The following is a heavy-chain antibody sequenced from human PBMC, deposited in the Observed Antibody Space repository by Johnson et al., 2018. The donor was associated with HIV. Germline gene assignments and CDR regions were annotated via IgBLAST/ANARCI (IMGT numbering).Heavy chain of an antibody. CDR1: GFTFSSYD. V-gene: IGHV3-30*18. J-gene: IGHJ3*02. Sequence: QEKLVESGGGVVQHGGSLRLSCAASGFTFSSYDMHWVRQAPGKGLEWVALISYDGSNKYHADSVKGRFTISRDNSKNTLYLQMNSLRAEDTAVYYCAKPNSGYALGLGAFDIWGQGTMVTVSS. CDR3: AKPNSGYALGLGAFDI. D-gene: IGHD5-12*01. CDR2: ISYDGSNK.